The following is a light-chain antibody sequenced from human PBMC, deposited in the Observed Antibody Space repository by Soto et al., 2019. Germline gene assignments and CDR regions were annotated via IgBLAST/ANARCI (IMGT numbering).Light chain of an antibody. CDR3: QQYNNWTHFYT. CDR2: GAS. V-gene: IGKV3-15*01. Sequence: EIVMTQSPATLSVSPGERATLSCRASQSVSSNLAWYQQKPGQAPRLLIYGASTRATGIPARFSGSGSGTEFTLTISSLQSEDFAVYYCQQYNNWTHFYTFGQGTKLEIK. J-gene: IGKJ2*01. CDR1: QSVSSN.